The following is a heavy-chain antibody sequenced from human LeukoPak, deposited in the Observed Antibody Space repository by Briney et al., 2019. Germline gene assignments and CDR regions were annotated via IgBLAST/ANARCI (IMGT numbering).Heavy chain of an antibody. CDR1: GFTFYDYA. CDR2: ISWNSGGI. J-gene: IGHJ4*02. D-gene: IGHD4-17*01. Sequence: GGSLRLSCAASGFTFYDYAMHWVRQAPGKGLEWVSGISWNSGGIVYADSVKGRFTISRDNAKNSLYLQMNSLRVEDTALYYCAKDRYGDYLGSLDYWGQGTLVTVSS. CDR3: AKDRYGDYLGSLDY. V-gene: IGHV3-9*01.